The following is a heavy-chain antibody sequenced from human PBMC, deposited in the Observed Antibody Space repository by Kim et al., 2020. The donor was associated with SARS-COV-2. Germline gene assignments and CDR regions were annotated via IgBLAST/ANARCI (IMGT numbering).Heavy chain of an antibody. CDR3: ASVPGTTLAFWDAFGI. Sequence: SVKGRFTISRDDSKNTAYLQMNSLKTEDTAVYYCASVPGTTLAFWDAFGIWGLGTMVTVSS. D-gene: IGHD1-1*01. V-gene: IGHV3-73*01. J-gene: IGHJ3*02.